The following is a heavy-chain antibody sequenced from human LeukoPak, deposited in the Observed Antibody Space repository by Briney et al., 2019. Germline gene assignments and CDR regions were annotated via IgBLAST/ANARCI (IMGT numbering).Heavy chain of an antibody. D-gene: IGHD5-12*01. CDR2: ISGSGGST. V-gene: IGHV3-23*01. J-gene: IGHJ4*02. CDR1: GFTFGSYA. CDR3: AKDLLGHSGYDLKDY. Sequence: GGSLRLSCAASGFTFGSYAMSWVRQAPGKGLEWVSAISGSGGSTYYADSVKGRFTISRDNSKNTLYLQMNSLRAEDTAVYYCAKDLLGHSGYDLKDYWGQGTLVTVSS.